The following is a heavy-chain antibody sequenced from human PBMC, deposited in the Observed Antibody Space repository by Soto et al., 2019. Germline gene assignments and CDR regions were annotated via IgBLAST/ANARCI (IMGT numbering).Heavy chain of an antibody. J-gene: IGHJ4*02. Sequence: PSETLSVTCTVSGGSLSSYDWSWIRQHPGKGLEWIGYIYYSGGTNYNPSLKSRVTISVDTSKNQFSLKLSSVTAADTAVYYCASGVTYYYDSSGSPSFYFDYWGQGTLVTVSS. V-gene: IGHV4-59*08. D-gene: IGHD3-22*01. CDR3: ASGVTYYYDSSGSPSFYFDY. CDR1: GGSLSSYD. CDR2: IYYSGGT.